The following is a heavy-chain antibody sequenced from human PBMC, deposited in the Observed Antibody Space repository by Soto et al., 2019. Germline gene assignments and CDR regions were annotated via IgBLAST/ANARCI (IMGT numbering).Heavy chain of an antibody. CDR2: MEPSTGRT. J-gene: IGHJ4*02. D-gene: IGHD1-26*01. CDR3: ARGVSAGVDY. V-gene: IGHV1-8*01. Sequence: QVQLVQSGAEVREPGASVKVSCKASGYSFTSLDINWVRQTAGQGLEWMGWMEPSTGRTGYAQKFQSRVTKTRDTSINTAYMELTTLTSDDTAFYYCARGVSAGVDYWGQGTLVIVSS. CDR1: GYSFTSLD.